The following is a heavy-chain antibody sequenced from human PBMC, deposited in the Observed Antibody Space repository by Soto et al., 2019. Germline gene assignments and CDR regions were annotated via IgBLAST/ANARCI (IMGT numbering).Heavy chain of an antibody. V-gene: IGHV1-18*04. D-gene: IGHD6-6*01. CDR1: GYTFTTYD. Sequence: GASVKVSCKASGYTFTTYDINWVRQAPGQGLEWMGSISSKKGNTNYAQNFQGRVTVTTDTSTTTAYMELRSLRSDDTAVYYCARMRQLVRISYHYYYGMDVWGQGTTVTVSS. CDR2: ISSKKGNT. J-gene: IGHJ6*02. CDR3: ARMRQLVRISYHYYYGMDV.